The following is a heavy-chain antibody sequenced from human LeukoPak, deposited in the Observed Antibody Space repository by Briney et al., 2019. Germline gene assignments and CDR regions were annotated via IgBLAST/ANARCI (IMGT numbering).Heavy chain of an antibody. V-gene: IGHV4-39*07. D-gene: IGHD2-15*01. CDR2: IYYSGST. CDR1: GGSISSSSYY. CDR3: AGGPPWVVVWAFDI. J-gene: IGHJ3*02. Sequence: PSETLSLTCTVSGGSISSSSYYWGWIRQPPGKGLEWIGSIYYSGSTYYNPSLKSRVTISVDTSKNQFSLKLSSVTAADTAVYYCAGGPPWVVVWAFDIWGQGTMVTVSS.